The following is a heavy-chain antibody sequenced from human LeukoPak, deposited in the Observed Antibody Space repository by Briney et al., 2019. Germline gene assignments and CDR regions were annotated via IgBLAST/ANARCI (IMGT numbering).Heavy chain of an antibody. CDR2: ISGSGGST. J-gene: IGHJ4*02. D-gene: IGHD5-24*01. V-gene: IGHV3-23*01. CDR1: GFTFSSYA. CDR3: AKSARWLQFIGYYFDY. Sequence: GGSLRLSCAASGFTFSSYAMSWVRQAPGKGLEWVSAISGSGGSTYYADSVKGRFTISRDNSKNTLYLQINSLRAEDTAVYYCAKSARWLQFIGYYFDYWGQGTLVTVSS.